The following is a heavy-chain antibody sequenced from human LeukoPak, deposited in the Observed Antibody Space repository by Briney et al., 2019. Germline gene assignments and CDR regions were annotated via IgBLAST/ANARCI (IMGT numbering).Heavy chain of an antibody. CDR1: GFTFSSYW. Sequence: GGSLRLSCAASGFTFSSYWMSWVRQAPGKGLEWVANIKQDGSEKYYVDSVKGQFTISRDNAKNSLYLQMNSLRAEDSAVYYCARADTAMVPFDYWGQGTLVTVS. J-gene: IGHJ4*02. D-gene: IGHD5-18*01. CDR2: IKQDGSEK. CDR3: ARADTAMVPFDY. V-gene: IGHV3-7*03.